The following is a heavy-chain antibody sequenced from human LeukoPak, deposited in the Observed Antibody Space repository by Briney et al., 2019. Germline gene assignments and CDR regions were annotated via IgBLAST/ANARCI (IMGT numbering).Heavy chain of an antibody. Sequence: GGSLRLSCAASGFTFSSYAMSWVRQAPGKGLEWVSAISGSGGSTYYADSVKGRFTISRDNSKNTLYLQMNSLRAEDTAVYYCARGGPYDFWSGLDYWGQGTLVTVSS. CDR1: GFTFSSYA. V-gene: IGHV3-23*01. CDR2: ISGSGGST. J-gene: IGHJ4*02. CDR3: ARGGPYDFWSGLDY. D-gene: IGHD3-3*01.